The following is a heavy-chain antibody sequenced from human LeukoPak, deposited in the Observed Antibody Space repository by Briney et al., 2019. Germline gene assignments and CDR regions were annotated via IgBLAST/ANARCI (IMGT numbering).Heavy chain of an antibody. J-gene: IGHJ3*02. D-gene: IGHD6-6*01. CDR2: INPNSGGT. Sequence: ASVKVSCKASGYTFTGYYMHWVRQAPGQGLEWMGWINPNSGGTNYAQKFQGRVTMTRDTSISTDYMELSSLRSDDTAVYYCARDIGIAARPRSAFDIWGQGTMVTVSS. V-gene: IGHV1-2*02. CDR1: GYTFTGYY. CDR3: ARDIGIAARPRSAFDI.